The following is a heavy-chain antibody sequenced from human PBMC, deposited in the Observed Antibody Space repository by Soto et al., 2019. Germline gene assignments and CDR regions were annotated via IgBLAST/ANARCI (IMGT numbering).Heavy chain of an antibody. CDR2: ISSSSSYI. V-gene: IGHV3-21*01. CDR1: GFTFSTYW. Sequence: GGSLRLSCVASGFTFSTYWMIWVRLAPGKGLEWVSSISSSSSYIYYAESVKGRFTISRDNAKTSLYLQMNSLRAEDTAVYYCARGLSNYYDSSGYYYYYYGMDVWGQGTTVTVSS. CDR3: ARGLSNYYDSSGYYYYYYGMDV. D-gene: IGHD3-22*01. J-gene: IGHJ6*02.